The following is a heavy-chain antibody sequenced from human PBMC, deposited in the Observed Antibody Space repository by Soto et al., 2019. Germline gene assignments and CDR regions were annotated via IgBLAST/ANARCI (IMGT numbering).Heavy chain of an antibody. D-gene: IGHD2-15*01. CDR1: GFTVSSNY. CDR3: ARATPEDIVVVVAAHAFDI. J-gene: IGHJ3*02. V-gene: IGHV3-53*01. Sequence: EVQLVESGGGLIQPGGSLRLSCAASGFTVSSNYMSWVRQAPGKGLEWVSVIYSGGSTYYADSVKGRFTISRDNSKNTLYLQMNSLRAEDTAVYYCARATPEDIVVVVAAHAFDIWGQGTMVTVSS. CDR2: IYSGGST.